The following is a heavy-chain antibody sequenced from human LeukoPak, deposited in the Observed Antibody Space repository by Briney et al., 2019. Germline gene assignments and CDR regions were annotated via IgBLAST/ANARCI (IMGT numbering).Heavy chain of an antibody. V-gene: IGHV3-30*18. Sequence: PGRSLRLSCAASGFTFSSYGMHWVRQAPGKGLEWVAVISYDGSNKYYADSVKGRFTISRDNSKNTLYLQMNSLRAEDTAVYYCAKTDYVWGSYPGGGDSWGQGTLVTVSS. CDR2: ISYDGSNK. J-gene: IGHJ5*02. D-gene: IGHD3-16*01. CDR1: GFTFSSYG. CDR3: AKTDYVWGSYPGGGDS.